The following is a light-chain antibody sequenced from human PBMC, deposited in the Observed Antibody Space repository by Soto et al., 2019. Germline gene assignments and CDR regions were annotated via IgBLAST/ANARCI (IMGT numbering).Light chain of an antibody. CDR3: TSSTSSSTRGV. V-gene: IGLV2-14*03. CDR2: DVS. CDR1: SSDVGGYNY. J-gene: IGLJ2*01. Sequence: QSVLTQPASVSGSPGQSITISCTGTSSDVGGYNYVSWYQQHPGKAPKLMIYDVSSRPSGVSNRFSGSKSGNTASLTISGLQAEDEADYYCTSSTSSSTRGVFGGGTKLTVL.